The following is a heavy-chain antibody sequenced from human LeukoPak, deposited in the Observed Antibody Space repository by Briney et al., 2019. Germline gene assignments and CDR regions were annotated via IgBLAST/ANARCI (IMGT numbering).Heavy chain of an antibody. J-gene: IGHJ3*02. CDR1: GFTFSSYG. D-gene: IGHD6-13*01. CDR3: AKDDSSSWYWGGDAFDI. CDR2: ISGSGGST. Sequence: PGGSLRLSCAASGFTFSSYGMSWVRQAPGKGLEWVSAISGSGGSTYYADSVKGRFTISRDNSKNTLYLQMNSLRAEDTAVYYCAKDDSSSWYWGGDAFDIWGQGTMVTVSS. V-gene: IGHV3-23*01.